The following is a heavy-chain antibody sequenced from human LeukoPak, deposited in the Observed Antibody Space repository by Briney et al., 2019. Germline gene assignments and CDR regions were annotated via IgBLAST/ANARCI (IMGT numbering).Heavy chain of an antibody. CDR1: GCSFSSYY. J-gene: IGHJ4*02. CDR2: IYYSGST. V-gene: IGHV4-59*07. D-gene: IGHD3-16*02. CDR3: ARAVITFGGVVAKGFDC. Sequence: SDTVSVTCNVSGCSFSSYYWRWMRQPPGQGLEWIGYIYYSGSTDYNPSLKSRVTISVDTSKNQFSLNLSSVTAADTAVYYCARAVITFGGVVAKGFDCWGQGTLVTVSS.